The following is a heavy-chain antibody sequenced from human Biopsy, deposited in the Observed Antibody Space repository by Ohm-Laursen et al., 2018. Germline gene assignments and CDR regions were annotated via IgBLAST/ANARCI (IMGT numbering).Heavy chain of an antibody. J-gene: IGHJ5*02. V-gene: IGHV1-2*02. CDR2: INAKTGDT. CDR1: GYTSTGYH. CDR3: TRGGYYYDSLAYYYWFDP. D-gene: IGHD3-22*01. Sequence: ASVKVSCKASGYTSTGYHVHWVRQAPGQGLEWMEWINAKTGDTNYAQKFQGRVTMTRDTSISTAYVDLSSLRSDDTAVYYCTRGGYYYDSLAYYYWFDPWGQGTLVTVSS.